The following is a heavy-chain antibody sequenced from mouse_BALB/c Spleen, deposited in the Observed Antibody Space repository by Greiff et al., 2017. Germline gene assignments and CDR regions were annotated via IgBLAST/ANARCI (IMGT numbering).Heavy chain of an antibody. CDR1: GYTFTSYW. V-gene: IGHV1S22*01. J-gene: IGHJ3*01. Sequence: LQQPGSELVRPGASVKLSCKASGYTFTSYWMHWVKQRPGQGLEWIGNIYPGSGSTNYDEKFKSKATLTVDTSSSTAYMQLSSLTSEDTAVYYCTRADADRCAYWGQGTLVTVSA. CDR3: TRADADRCAY. CDR2: IYPGSGST.